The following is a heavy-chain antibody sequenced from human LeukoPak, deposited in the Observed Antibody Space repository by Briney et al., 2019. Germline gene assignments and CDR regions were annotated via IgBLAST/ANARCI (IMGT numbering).Heavy chain of an antibody. Sequence: SETLSLTCTVSGGSMNGFYWNWIRQSAVKGLEWIGRVDVSGNTNYNPSLESRVIVSVDKSKNQFSLRLSSVTAADTAVYYCVRKSGRGLFDYWGQGTPVTVSS. CDR2: VDVSGNT. D-gene: IGHD5-12*01. V-gene: IGHV4-4*07. J-gene: IGHJ4*02. CDR3: VRKSGRGLFDY. CDR1: GGSMNGFY.